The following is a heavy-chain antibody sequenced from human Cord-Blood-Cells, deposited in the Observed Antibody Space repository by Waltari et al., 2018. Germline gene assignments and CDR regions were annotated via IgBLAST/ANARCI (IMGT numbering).Heavy chain of an antibody. CDR2: IYSGGST. D-gene: IGHD6-6*01. CDR3: ARGGYSSSSDAFDI. CDR1: GFTVSSNY. Sequence: EVQLVESGGGLIQHGGSLGLSCAASGFTVSSNYMSWVGQAPGKGLERVSVIYSGGSTYYADSVKGRFTISRDNSKNTLYLQMNSLRAEDTAVYYCARGGYSSSSDAFDIWGQGTMVTVSS. J-gene: IGHJ3*02. V-gene: IGHV3-53*01.